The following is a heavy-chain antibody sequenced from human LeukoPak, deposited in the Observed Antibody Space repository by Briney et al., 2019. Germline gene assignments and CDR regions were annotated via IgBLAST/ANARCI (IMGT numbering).Heavy chain of an antibody. V-gene: IGHV3-33*01. Sequence: GGSLRLSCAASGLTFRNYGMHWVRQAPGKGLEWVAVIWYDGSNQYYVDSVKGRFTVSRDNAKNTLYLQMNSLRAEDTAVYYCARVWGSGSYSYYYYGMDVWGQGTTVTVSS. CDR3: ARVWGSGSYSYYYYGMDV. CDR1: GLTFRNYG. CDR2: IWYDGSNQ. D-gene: IGHD3-10*01. J-gene: IGHJ6*02.